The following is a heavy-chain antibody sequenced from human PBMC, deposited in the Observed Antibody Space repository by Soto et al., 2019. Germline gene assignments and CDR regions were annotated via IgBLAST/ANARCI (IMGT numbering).Heavy chain of an antibody. V-gene: IGHV3-21*01. CDR3: ARVVYDILTGYYKGGRDYYYYGMDV. J-gene: IGHJ6*02. Sequence: LRLSCAASGFTFSSYSMNWVRQAPGKGLEWVSSISSSSSYIYYADSVKGRFTISRDNAKNSLYLQMNSLRAEDTAVYYCARVVYDILTGYYKGGRDYYYYGMDVWGQGTTVTVSS. CDR2: ISSSSSYI. CDR1: GFTFSSYS. D-gene: IGHD3-9*01.